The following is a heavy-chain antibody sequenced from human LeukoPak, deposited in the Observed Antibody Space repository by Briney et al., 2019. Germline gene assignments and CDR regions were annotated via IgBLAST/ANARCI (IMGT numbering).Heavy chain of an antibody. J-gene: IGHJ4*02. V-gene: IGHV4-59*01. Sequence: KPSETLSLTCTVSGGSMSTYYWTWIRHPPGKGLEWIGFIYYTGSTNYNPSLKSRVTISVDTSKNQFSLKLSSVTAADTAVYYCAGMRITTPTVRTLDYWGQGTLVTVSS. CDR2: IYYTGST. D-gene: IGHD1-14*01. CDR3: AGMRITTPTVRTLDY. CDR1: GGSMSTYY.